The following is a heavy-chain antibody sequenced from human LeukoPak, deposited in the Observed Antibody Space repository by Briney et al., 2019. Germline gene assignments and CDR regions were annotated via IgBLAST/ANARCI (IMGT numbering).Heavy chain of an antibody. D-gene: IGHD3-16*01. Sequence: GGSLRLSCAASGSTFSSYAMTWVRQAPGKGLEWVSGISGSGDNTYYADSVKGRFTISRDNSKNTLYLQMNSLRVEDTAVYYCVKLFYNYVWGSYADYWGQGTLVTVSS. V-gene: IGHV3-23*01. CDR1: GSTFSSYA. CDR2: ISGSGDNT. CDR3: VKLFYNYVWGSYADY. J-gene: IGHJ4*02.